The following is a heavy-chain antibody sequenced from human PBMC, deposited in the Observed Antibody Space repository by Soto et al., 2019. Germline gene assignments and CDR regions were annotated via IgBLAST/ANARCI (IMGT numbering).Heavy chain of an antibody. D-gene: IGHD3-9*01. CDR3: ARGKRDILTGYYNAYYYYMDV. V-gene: IGHV4-34*01. CDR2: INHSGST. Sequence: SETLSLTCAVYGGSFSGYYWSWIRQPPGKGLEWIGEINHSGSTNYNPSLKSRVTISVDTSKNQFSLKLSSVTAADTAVYYCARGKRDILTGYYNAYYYYMDVWGKGTTVTVSS. J-gene: IGHJ6*03. CDR1: GGSFSGYY.